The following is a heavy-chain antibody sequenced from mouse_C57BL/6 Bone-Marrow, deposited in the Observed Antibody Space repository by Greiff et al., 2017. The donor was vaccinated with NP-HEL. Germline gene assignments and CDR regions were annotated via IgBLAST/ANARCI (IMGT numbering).Heavy chain of an antibody. J-gene: IGHJ1*03. D-gene: IGHD2-10*02. CDR3: ARTTYGNLWYFDV. CDR1: GFSLTSYG. V-gene: IGHV2-2*01. Sequence: VKLVESGPGLVQPSQSLSITCTVSGFSLTSYGVHWVRQSPGKGLEWLGVIWSGGSTDYNAAFISRLSISKDNSKSQVFFKMNSLQADDTAIYYCARTTYGNLWYFDVWGTGTTVTVSS. CDR2: IWSGGST.